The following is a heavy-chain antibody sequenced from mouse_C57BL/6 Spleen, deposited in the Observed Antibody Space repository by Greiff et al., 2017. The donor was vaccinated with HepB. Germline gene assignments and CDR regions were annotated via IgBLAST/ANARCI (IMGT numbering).Heavy chain of an antibody. J-gene: IGHJ1*03. Sequence: DVHLVESEGGLVQPGSSMKLSCTASGFTFSDYYMAWVRQVPEKGLEWVANINYDGSSTYYLDSLKSRFIISRDNAKNILYLQMSSLKSEDTATYYCARDRRDYGSSYRYFDVWGTGTTVTVSS. V-gene: IGHV5-16*01. CDR2: INYDGSST. CDR3: ARDRRDYGSSYRYFDV. D-gene: IGHD1-1*01. CDR1: GFTFSDYY.